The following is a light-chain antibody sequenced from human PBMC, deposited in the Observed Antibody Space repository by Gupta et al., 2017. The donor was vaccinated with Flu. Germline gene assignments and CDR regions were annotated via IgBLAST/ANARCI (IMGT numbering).Light chain of an antibody. Sequence: SALPQTASVSGSPGQPITTSCTGTTSDVGGYNHVSWYQQHPGKAPKLMIYEVSNRPSGVSNRFSGSKSGNTASLTISGLQAEDEADYYCGSYRSSSTPWVFGGGTKLTVL. J-gene: IGLJ3*02. CDR3: GSYRSSSTPWV. CDR2: EVS. CDR1: TSDVGGYNH. V-gene: IGLV2-14*01.